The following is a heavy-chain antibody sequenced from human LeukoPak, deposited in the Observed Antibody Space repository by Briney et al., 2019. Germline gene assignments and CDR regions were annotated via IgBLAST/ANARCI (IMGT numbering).Heavy chain of an antibody. J-gene: IGHJ4*02. D-gene: IGHD3-22*01. CDR2: INTDGSST. CDR3: AKARREDSSVTGY. V-gene: IGHV3-74*01. Sequence: GGSLRLSCAASGFTFSSYWMHWVRQAPGKGLVWVSRINTDGSSTSYADSVKGRFTISRDNSKNTLYLQMNSLRAEDTAVYYCAKARREDSSVTGYWGQGTLVTVSS. CDR1: GFTFSSYW.